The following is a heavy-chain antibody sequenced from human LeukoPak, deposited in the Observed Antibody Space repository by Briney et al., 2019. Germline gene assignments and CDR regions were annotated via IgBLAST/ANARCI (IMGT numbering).Heavy chain of an antibody. Sequence: GGSLRLSCAASGFTISSYAMNWVRQAPGKGLKWVSATGSIGVSTFYADSVKGRFTVSRDNSKNTLSLQMNSLRAEDTAVYYCAKDPGVVPAHYFDYWGQGILVTVSS. CDR2: TGSIGVST. CDR1: GFTISSYA. J-gene: IGHJ4*02. V-gene: IGHV3-23*01. CDR3: AKDPGVVPAHYFDY. D-gene: IGHD2-2*01.